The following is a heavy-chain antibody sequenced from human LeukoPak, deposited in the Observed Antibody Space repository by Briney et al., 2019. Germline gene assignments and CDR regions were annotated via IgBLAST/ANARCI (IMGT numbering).Heavy chain of an antibody. CDR2: ISSNGDST. V-gene: IGHV3-64*01. J-gene: IGHJ3*02. CDR3: ARPGRDGYNYDAFDI. D-gene: IGHD5-24*01. Sequence: GGSLRLSCAASGFTFSSYAMHWVRQAPGKGLEYFSAISSNGDSTYSANCVKGRFIISRDNSKNMLYLQMGSLRPEDMAMYYCARPGRDGYNYDAFDIWGQGTMVTVSS. CDR1: GFTFSSYA.